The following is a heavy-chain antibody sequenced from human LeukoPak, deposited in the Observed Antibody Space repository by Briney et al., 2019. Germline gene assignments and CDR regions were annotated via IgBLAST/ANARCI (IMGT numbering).Heavy chain of an antibody. CDR1: GFTFSSYA. V-gene: IGHV3-7*03. J-gene: IGHJ4*02. CDR2: IKQDGSEK. D-gene: IGHD1-26*01. Sequence: PGGSLSLSCAASGFTFSSYAMHWVRQAPGKGLEWVANIKQDGSEKYYVDSVKGRFTISRDNAKNSLYLQMNSLRAEDTAVYYCARDEWNHVGGVVLDYWGQGTLVTVSS. CDR3: ARDEWNHVGGVVLDY.